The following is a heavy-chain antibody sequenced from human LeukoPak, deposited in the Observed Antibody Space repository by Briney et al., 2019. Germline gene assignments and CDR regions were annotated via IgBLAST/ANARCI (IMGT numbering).Heavy chain of an antibody. CDR3: AREYSGYEYYFDY. D-gene: IGHD5-12*01. CDR1: GFTVSSNY. J-gene: IGHJ4*02. Sequence: GGSLRLSCAASGFTVSSNYMSWVCQAPGKGLEWVSVIYSGGSTYYADSVKGRFTISRDNSKNTLYLQMNSLRAEDTAVYYCAREYSGYEYYFDYWGQGTLVTVSS. CDR2: IYSGGST. V-gene: IGHV3-66*01.